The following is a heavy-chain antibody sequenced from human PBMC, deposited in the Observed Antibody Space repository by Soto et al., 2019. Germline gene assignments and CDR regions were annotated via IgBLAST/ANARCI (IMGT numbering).Heavy chain of an antibody. D-gene: IGHD6-6*01. V-gene: IGHV4-59*01. Sequence: SETLSLTCTVSGGSISSYYWSWIRQPPGEGLEWIGYIYYSGSTNYNPSLKSRVTISVDTSKNQFSLKLSSVTAADTAAYYCARDRGSIAARPGYYYGMDVWGQGTTVTVSS. J-gene: IGHJ6*02. CDR3: ARDRGSIAARPGYYYGMDV. CDR1: GGSISSYY. CDR2: IYYSGST.